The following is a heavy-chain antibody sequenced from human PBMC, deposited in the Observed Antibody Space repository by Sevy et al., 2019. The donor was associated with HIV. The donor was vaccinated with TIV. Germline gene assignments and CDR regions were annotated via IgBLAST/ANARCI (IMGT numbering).Heavy chain of an antibody. CDR1: GFIFSNYY. D-gene: IGHD2-15*01. CDR2: ISDRSDTI. J-gene: IGHJ4*02. CDR3: ARVRDGYCSGGSCYYGYFFDY. Sequence: GGSLRLSCAASGFIFSNYYMTWVRQAPGKGLEWVSYISDRSDTISYADSVKGRFTISRDNAKNALYLQMSSLRGDDTAVYYCARVRDGYCSGGSCYYGYFFDYWGQGTLVTVSS. V-gene: IGHV3-48*01.